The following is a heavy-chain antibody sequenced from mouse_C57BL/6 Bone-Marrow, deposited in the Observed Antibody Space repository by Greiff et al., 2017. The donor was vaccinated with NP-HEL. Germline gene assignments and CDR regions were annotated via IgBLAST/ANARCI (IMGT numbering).Heavy chain of an antibody. V-gene: IGHV5-6*01. D-gene: IGHD2-5*01. CDR1: GFTFSSYG. Sequence: EVKLVESGGDLVKPGGSLKLSCAASGFTFSSYGMSWVRQTPDKRLEWVATISSGGSYTYYPDSVKGRFTISRDNAKNTLYLQMSSLTSEDTAMYYCGRHYYSNYFDYWGQGTTLTVSS. CDR2: ISSGGSYT. CDR3: GRHYYSNYFDY. J-gene: IGHJ2*01.